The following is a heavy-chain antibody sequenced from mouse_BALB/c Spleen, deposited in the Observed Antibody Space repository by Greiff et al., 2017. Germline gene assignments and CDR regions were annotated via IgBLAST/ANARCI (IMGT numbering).Heavy chain of an antibody. Sequence: VQLQQSGTVLARPGASVKMSCKASGYTFTSYWMHWVKQRPGQGLEWIGAIYPGNSDTSYNQKFKGKAKLTAVTSTSTAYMELSSLTNEDSAVYYCPITTVVAPYFDYWGQGTTLTVSA. CDR2: IYPGNSDT. CDR3: PITTVVAPYFDY. V-gene: IGHV1-5*01. CDR1: GYTFTSYW. J-gene: IGHJ2*01. D-gene: IGHD1-1*01.